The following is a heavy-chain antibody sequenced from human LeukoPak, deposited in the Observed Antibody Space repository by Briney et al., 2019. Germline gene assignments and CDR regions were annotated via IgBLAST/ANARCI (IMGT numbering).Heavy chain of an antibody. CDR2: MNPNSGNT. D-gene: IGHD2-15*01. J-gene: IGHJ6*03. Sequence: ASVKVSCKASGYTFTSYDTNWVRQATGQGLEWMGWMNPNSGNTGYAQKFQGRVTMTRNTSISTAYMELSSLRSEDTAVYYCARTGGYCSGGSCYMGSYYYYYMDVWGKGTTVTVSS. V-gene: IGHV1-8*01. CDR3: ARTGGYCSGGSCYMGSYYYYYMDV. CDR1: GYTFTSYD.